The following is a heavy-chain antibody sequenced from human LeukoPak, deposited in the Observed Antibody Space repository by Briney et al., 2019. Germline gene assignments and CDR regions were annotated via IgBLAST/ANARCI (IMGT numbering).Heavy chain of an antibody. D-gene: IGHD3-10*01. J-gene: IGHJ4*02. CDR2: ISYDGSNK. CDR1: GFTFSSYG. V-gene: IGHV3-30*18. CDR3: AEVIGLGELLSIDY. Sequence: GGSLRLSCAASGFTFSSYGMHWVRQAPGKGLEWVAVISYDGSNKYYADSVKGRFTISRDNSKNTLYLQMNSLRAEDTAVYYCAEVIGLGELLSIDYWGQGTLVTVSS.